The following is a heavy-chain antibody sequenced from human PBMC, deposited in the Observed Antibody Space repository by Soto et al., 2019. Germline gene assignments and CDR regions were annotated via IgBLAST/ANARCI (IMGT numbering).Heavy chain of an antibody. V-gene: IGHV1-8*01. CDR1: GYTFTSYD. J-gene: IGHJ6*02. CDR3: ARRFLEWSDYYYYGMDV. Sequence: ASGKVSCKASGYTFTSYDINWVRQATGQGLEWMGWMNPNSGNTGYAQKFQGRVTMTRNTSISTAYMELSSLRSEDTAVYYCARRFLEWSDYYYYGMDVWGQGTTLTVSS. CDR2: MNPNSGNT. D-gene: IGHD3-3*01.